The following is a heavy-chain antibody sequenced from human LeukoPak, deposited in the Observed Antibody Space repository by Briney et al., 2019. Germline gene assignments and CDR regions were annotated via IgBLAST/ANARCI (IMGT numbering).Heavy chain of an antibody. D-gene: IGHD4-23*01. CDR2: IYSSGST. CDR1: GCIINSYY. V-gene: IGHV4-4*07. CDR3: ARGGKATVVTM. Sequence: PSETLSLTCTVSGCIINSYYGSWIRQPAGKELEWIGRIYSSGSTNYNPSLKSRVPMSVDTSKNQFSLKLTSVTAADTAVYYCARGGKATVVTMWGQGILVTVSS. J-gene: IGHJ4*02.